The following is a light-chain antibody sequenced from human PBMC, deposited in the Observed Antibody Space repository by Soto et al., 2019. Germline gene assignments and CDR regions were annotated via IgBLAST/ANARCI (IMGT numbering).Light chain of an antibody. CDR2: YTS. Sequence: ETVLTQSPATLSLSPGERATLSCRASLTVSTNLAWYQQKPGQAPRLLIYYTSTRATGIPARFSGSGSGKEFTLTITSLQSEDSAVYYCQQYNNWPPGATFGPGTKVEIK. V-gene: IGKV3-15*01. J-gene: IGKJ3*01. CDR1: LTVSTN. CDR3: QQYNNWPPGAT.